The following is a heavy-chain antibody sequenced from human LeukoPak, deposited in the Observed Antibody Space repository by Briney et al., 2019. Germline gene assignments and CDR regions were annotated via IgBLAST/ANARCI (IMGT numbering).Heavy chain of an antibody. Sequence: ASETLSLTCAVSGGSISSSNWWSWVRQPPGKGLEWIGEIYHSGSTNYNPSLKSRVTISVDKSKHQFSLKLSSVTAADTAVYYCARTLWFGELLGYYGMDVWGKGTTVTVSS. J-gene: IGHJ6*04. D-gene: IGHD3-10*01. V-gene: IGHV4-4*02. CDR1: GGSISSSNW. CDR2: IYHSGST. CDR3: ARTLWFGELLGYYGMDV.